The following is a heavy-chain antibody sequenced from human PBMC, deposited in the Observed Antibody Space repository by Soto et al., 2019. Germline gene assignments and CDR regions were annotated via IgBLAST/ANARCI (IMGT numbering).Heavy chain of an antibody. CDR3: ARAYGGFDNGLDV. Sequence: SETLSLTCTVSGGSIRSYYWTWIRQPPGKGLELIGYIYHSGSTRYNPSLKSRVTISVDMSKNQFSLKLSSVIAADTAVYYCARAYGGFDNGLDVWGQGTAVTVSS. J-gene: IGHJ6*02. V-gene: IGHV4-59*01. CDR2: IYHSGST. CDR1: GGSIRSYY. D-gene: IGHD5-12*01.